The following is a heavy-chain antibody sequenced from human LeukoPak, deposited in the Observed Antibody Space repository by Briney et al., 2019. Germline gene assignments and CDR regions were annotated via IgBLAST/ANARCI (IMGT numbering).Heavy chain of an antibody. CDR1: GFTFSSYA. Sequence: GGSLRLSCVASGFTFSSYAMSWFRQAPGKGLEWVSAISGSGGSTYYADSVKGRFTISRDNSKNTLYLQMNSLRAEDTAVYYCAKSRSGWYEIDYWGQGTLVTVSS. D-gene: IGHD6-19*01. CDR3: AKSRSGWYEIDY. CDR2: ISGSGGST. V-gene: IGHV3-23*01. J-gene: IGHJ4*02.